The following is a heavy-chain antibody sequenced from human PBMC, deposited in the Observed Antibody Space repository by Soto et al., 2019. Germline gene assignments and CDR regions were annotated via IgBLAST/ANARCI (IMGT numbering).Heavy chain of an antibody. Sequence: QVQLVQSGAEVKKPGSSVKVSCKASGGTLSSYAISWVRQAPGQGLEWMGGIIPISGTANYAQRFRGRLTITADESTNTAYMELSSLTSDDTAVYYCARLETDYYDTDGFFFPFWGQGTLVIVSS. CDR3: ARLETDYYDTDGFFFPF. J-gene: IGHJ4*02. D-gene: IGHD3-22*01. CDR1: GGTLSSYA. V-gene: IGHV1-69*01. CDR2: IIPISGTA.